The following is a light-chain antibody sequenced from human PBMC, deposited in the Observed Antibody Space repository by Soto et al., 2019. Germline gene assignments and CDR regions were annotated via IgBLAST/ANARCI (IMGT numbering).Light chain of an antibody. V-gene: IGKV3-20*01. CDR1: QTLSNSF. CDR2: DTS. J-gene: IGKJ5*01. CDR3: QQYGTSEII. Sequence: EIVLTQSPGTLSLSPGERATLSCRASQTLSNSFTAWYQQKPGQAPRLLIYDTSSRATGVPDRYSASGSGTDFTLHISRLEPEDFAVFFCQQYGTSEIIFGQGTRREIK.